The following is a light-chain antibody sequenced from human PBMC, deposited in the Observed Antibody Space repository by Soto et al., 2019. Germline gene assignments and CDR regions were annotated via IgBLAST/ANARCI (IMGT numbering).Light chain of an antibody. CDR2: GTS. CDR1: QSVNSN. V-gene: IGKV3-15*01. CDR3: QQYNKWPRT. J-gene: IGKJ1*01. Sequence: EIVLTQSPGSLSLSPGERATLSCRASQSVNSNLACYQQKAGQAPRLLIYGTSTRATGIPARFSGSGSGTDFTLTISSLQFEDFAVYYCQQYNKWPRTFGQGTTGDIK.